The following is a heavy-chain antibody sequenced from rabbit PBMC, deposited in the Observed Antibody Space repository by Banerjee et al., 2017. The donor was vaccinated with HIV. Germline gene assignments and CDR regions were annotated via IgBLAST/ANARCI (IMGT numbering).Heavy chain of an antibody. CDR1: GFSFSNKYV. D-gene: IGHD6-1*01. CDR3: ARADYAYGGQFKL. V-gene: IGHV1S43*01. CDR2: INTSSGNT. Sequence: QEQLEESGGDLVKPEGSLTLSCTASGFSFSNKYVMCWVRQAPGKGLEWIACINTSSGNTVYATWAKGRFTISRSTSLNTVDLKMTSLTAADTATYFCARADYAYGGQFKLWGQGTLVTVS. J-gene: IGHJ4*01.